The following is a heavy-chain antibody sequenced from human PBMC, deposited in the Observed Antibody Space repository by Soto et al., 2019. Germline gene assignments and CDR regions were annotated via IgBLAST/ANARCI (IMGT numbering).Heavy chain of an antibody. CDR1: GRTLSEIS. CDR3: ATDEGDSFNLNYNYMDV. D-gene: IGHD3-16*01. Sequence: QVQLVQSGAEVKKPGASVKVSCKVSGRTLSEISIHWVRQAPGRGPEWMGGFDPEYGKTTYAQKFQGRFTMTEDTSTDTAYMELSSLRSDDTAVYYCATDEGDSFNLNYNYMDVWDKGTTVTVSS. J-gene: IGHJ6*03. V-gene: IGHV1-24*01. CDR2: FDPEYGKT.